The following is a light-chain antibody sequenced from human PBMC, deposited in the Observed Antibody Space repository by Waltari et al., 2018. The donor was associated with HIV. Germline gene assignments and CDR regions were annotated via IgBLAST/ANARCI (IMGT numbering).Light chain of an antibody. CDR1: SGAGSHI. CDR3: ETWDSNSRE. Sequence: QPVLNQSSSAPASLGSWVKLNHTLSSGAGSHIIAWQQKRLGKAPRYLRKLQGSGRYNKGSGVPDRFSGSSAGVDRDLTISNLHFEDEADYYCETWDSNSREFGGETKLTVL. CDR2: LQGSGRY. V-gene: IGLV4-60*02. J-gene: IGLJ2*01.